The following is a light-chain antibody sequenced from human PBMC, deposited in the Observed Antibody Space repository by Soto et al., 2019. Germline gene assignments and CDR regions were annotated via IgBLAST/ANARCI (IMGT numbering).Light chain of an antibody. CDR3: QQYNNWPRT. Sequence: EIVITQSPATLSVSPGERATLSCRASQSVGSNLAWYQQKPGQAPRLLIYGASTRATGIPARFSGSGSGTEFTLSISSLQSEDIAVYYCQQYNNWPRTFGQGTKVEIK. CDR2: GAS. CDR1: QSVGSN. V-gene: IGKV3-15*01. J-gene: IGKJ1*01.